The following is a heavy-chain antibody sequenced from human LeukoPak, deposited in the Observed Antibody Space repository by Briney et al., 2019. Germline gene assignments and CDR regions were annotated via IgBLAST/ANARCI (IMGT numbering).Heavy chain of an antibody. D-gene: IGHD7-27*01. CDR1: GLTFSIYN. J-gene: IGHJ4*02. CDR3: AKDYRWGFDY. Sequence: GESLKISCVASGLTFSIYNMYWVRQAPGKGLEWVAFIRSQASKTYYEESAKGRFTISRDNSKSTLYLQMNSLRVEDTAVYYCAKDYRWGFDYWGQGSLVTVSS. CDR2: IRSQASKT. V-gene: IGHV3-30*02.